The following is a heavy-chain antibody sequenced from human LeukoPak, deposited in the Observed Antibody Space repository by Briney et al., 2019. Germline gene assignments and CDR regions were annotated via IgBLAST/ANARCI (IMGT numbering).Heavy chain of an antibody. D-gene: IGHD6-19*01. J-gene: IGHJ3*02. CDR1: GFTFSSYE. V-gene: IGHV3-48*03. Sequence: GGSLRLSCAASGFTFSSYEMNWVRQAPGKGLEWVSYISSSGSTIYYADSVKGRFTISRDNAKNSLYLQMNSLRAEDTAVYYCARDAGYSSGWYLAFDIWGKGTMVTVSS. CDR2: ISSSGSTI. CDR3: ARDAGYSSGWYLAFDI.